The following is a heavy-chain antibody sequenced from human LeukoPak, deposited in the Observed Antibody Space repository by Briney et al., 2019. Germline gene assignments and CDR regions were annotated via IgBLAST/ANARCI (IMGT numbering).Heavy chain of an antibody. J-gene: IGHJ4*02. CDR3: ARPYCSSTSCSDGMTGYIDY. D-gene: IGHD2-2*01. Sequence: GESLKISCKGSGYSFTSYWIGWVRQMPGKGLEWMGIIYPGDSDTRYSPSFQGQVTISADKSISTAYLQWSSLKASDTAMYYCARPYCSSTSCSDGMTGYIDYWGQGTLVTVSS. CDR1: GYSFTSYW. V-gene: IGHV5-51*01. CDR2: IYPGDSDT.